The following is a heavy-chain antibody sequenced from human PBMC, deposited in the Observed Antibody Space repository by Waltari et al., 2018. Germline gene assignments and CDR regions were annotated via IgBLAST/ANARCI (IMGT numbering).Heavy chain of an antibody. J-gene: IGHJ3*01. D-gene: IGHD1-1*01. CDR2: MSYTGAT. Sequence: QLQLQESGPGLVKPSETLSLTCSVSGVSITSNRTSWGWTRQPPGQGLEWIGTMSYTGATYSSPSLESRVTVSRDTSKNQLSLKLVSVTAADTAVYYCATYIGASVGTAAFDVWGQGTMVAVSS. CDR3: ATYIGASVGTAAFDV. V-gene: IGHV4-39*01. CDR1: GVSITSNRTS.